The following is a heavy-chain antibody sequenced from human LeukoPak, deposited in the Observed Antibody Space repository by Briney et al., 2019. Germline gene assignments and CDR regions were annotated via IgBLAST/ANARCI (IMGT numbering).Heavy chain of an antibody. V-gene: IGHV1-46*01. Sequence: AXXXVXXKAXXYXXTXXXXXXVXQAPGQGXEXMXIINPSGGSTSYAQKFQGRVTMTRDTSTSTVYMELSSLRSEDTAVYYCARSSGSDAHYFDYWGQGTPVTVSS. D-gene: IGHD1-26*01. CDR1: XYXXTXXX. J-gene: IGHJ4*02. CDR3: ARSSGSDAHYFDY. CDR2: INPSGGST.